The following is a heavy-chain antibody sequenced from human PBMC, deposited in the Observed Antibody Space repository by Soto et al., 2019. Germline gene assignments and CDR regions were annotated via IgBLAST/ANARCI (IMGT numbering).Heavy chain of an antibody. CDR1: GYTFTSYY. CDR2: INPTGGST. CDR3: ARERIAVAGRYDYGMDV. D-gene: IGHD6-19*01. J-gene: IGHJ6*02. V-gene: IGHV1-46*01. Sequence: QVRLVQSGAEVKKPGASVKVSCKASGYTFTSYYIHWVRQAPGQGLEWMGVINPTGGSTTYPQKFKFRVTMTRDTSTGTVYMELSRLRSEATAFYYCARERIAVAGRYDYGMDVWGQVNTVTVSS.